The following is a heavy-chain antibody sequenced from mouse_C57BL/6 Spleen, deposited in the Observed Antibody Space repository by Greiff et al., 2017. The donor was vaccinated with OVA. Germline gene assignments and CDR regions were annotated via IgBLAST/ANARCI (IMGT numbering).Heavy chain of an antibody. CDR1: GYAFSSYW. Sequence: QVQLQQSGAELVKPGASVKISCKASGYAFSSYWMNWVKQRPGKCLEWIGQIYPGDGDTNYNGKFKGKATLTADKSSSTAYMQLSSLTSEDSAVYFCARGGLYYYAMDYWGQGTSVTVSS. CDR2: IYPGDGDT. V-gene: IGHV1-80*01. CDR3: ARGGLYYYAMDY. J-gene: IGHJ4*01. D-gene: IGHD3-1*01.